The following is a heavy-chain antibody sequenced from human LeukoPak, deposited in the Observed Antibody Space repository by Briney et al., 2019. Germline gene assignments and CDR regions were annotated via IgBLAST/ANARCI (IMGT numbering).Heavy chain of an antibody. J-gene: IGHJ4*02. D-gene: IGHD3-22*01. CDR1: NFSISRGYY. CDR3: ARDKDYYDSSGYLY. Sequence: PSETLSLTCNVSNFSISRGYYWGWIRKPQGKGLEWIGSVYHSGSTYYNPSLKSRVTISVDTSKNQFSLKLKSVTAADTAVYYCARDKDYYDSSGYLYWGQGILVTVSS. V-gene: IGHV4-38-2*02. CDR2: VYHSGST.